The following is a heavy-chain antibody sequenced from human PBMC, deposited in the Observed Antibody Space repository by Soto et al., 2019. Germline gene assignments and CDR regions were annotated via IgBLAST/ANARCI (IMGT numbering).Heavy chain of an antibody. CDR2: IKQDGSEK. D-gene: IGHD5-12*01. Sequence: GGSLRLSCAASGFTFSSYGMHWVRQAPGKGLEWVANIKQDGSEKYYVDSVKGRFTISRDTAKNSLYLQMNSLRAEDTAVYYCARDLATDYWGQGTLVTVSS. J-gene: IGHJ4*02. CDR3: ARDLATDY. CDR1: GFTFSSYG. V-gene: IGHV3-7*01.